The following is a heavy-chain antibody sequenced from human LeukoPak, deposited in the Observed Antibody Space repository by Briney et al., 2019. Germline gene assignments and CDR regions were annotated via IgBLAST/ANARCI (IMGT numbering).Heavy chain of an antibody. CDR1: GFIFSSYS. CDR2: ISISSSYI. Sequence: PGGSLRLSCAASGFIFSSYSMNWVRQAPGKGLEWVPSISISSSYIYYADSVKGRFTISRDNAKNSLYLQMNSLRAEDTAVYYCARRQDTDMVFLDYWGQGTLVTVSS. J-gene: IGHJ4*02. D-gene: IGHD5-18*01. CDR3: ARRQDTDMVFLDY. V-gene: IGHV3-21*01.